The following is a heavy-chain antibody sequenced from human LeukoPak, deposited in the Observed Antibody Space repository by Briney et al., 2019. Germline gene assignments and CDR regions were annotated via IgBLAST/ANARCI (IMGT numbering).Heavy chain of an antibody. CDR3: ARDLYSSGDYFDY. CDR1: GYTFTGYY. CDR2: INPNSGGT. J-gene: IGHJ4*02. V-gene: IGHV1-2*02. Sequence: ASVKVSCKAPGYTFTGYYMHWVRQAPGQGLEWMGWINPNSGGTNYAQKFQGRVTMTRDTSISTAYMELSRLRSDDTAVYYCARDLYSSGDYFDYWGQGTLVTVSS. D-gene: IGHD6-19*01.